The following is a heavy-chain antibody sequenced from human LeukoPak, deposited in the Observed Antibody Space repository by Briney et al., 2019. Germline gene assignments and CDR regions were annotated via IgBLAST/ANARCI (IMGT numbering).Heavy chain of an antibody. V-gene: IGHV4-59*01. D-gene: IGHD7-27*01. CDR3: ARDVWGNGGFDI. CDR1: GGSISSYY. Sequence: SETLSLTCTVSGGSISSYYWSWIRQPPGKGLEWIGYIYYSGSTNYNPSLKSRVTISVDTSKNQFSLELSSVTGADTAVYYCARDVWGNGGFDIWGQGTMVTVSS. J-gene: IGHJ3*02. CDR2: IYYSGST.